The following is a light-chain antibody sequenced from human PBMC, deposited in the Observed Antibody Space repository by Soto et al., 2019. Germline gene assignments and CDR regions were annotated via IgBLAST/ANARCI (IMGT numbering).Light chain of an antibody. CDR3: QQRSNWPLT. V-gene: IGKV3D-20*02. Sequence: EIVLTQSPGILSLSPGDGATLSCRASQSVSSNYLAWYQQNPGQAPRLLIYGTSTRASGIPDRFSGSGSGTDFTLTITRLEPEDFAVYYCQQRSNWPLTFGGGTKVEIK. J-gene: IGKJ4*01. CDR2: GTS. CDR1: QSVSSNY.